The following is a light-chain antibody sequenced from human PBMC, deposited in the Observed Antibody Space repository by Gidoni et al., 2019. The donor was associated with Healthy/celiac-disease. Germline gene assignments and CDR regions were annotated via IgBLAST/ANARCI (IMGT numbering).Light chain of an antibody. V-gene: IGKV3-20*01. CDR2: GAS. CDR1: QSVSSSH. CDR3: QQYGSSPTIT. Sequence: VLTQSPGTLSLSPGERATLPCRASQSVSSSHLAWYQQQPGQAPRLLIYGASSRATGIPDRFSGSGSGTDFTLTISRLEPEDFAVYYCQQYGSSPTITFGQGTRLEIK. J-gene: IGKJ5*01.